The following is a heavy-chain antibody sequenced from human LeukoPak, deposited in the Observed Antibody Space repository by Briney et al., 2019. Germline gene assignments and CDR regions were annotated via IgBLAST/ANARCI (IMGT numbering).Heavy chain of an antibody. Sequence: PSETLSLTCTVSGGSISSSSYYWGWIRQPPGKGLEWIGYIYYSGSTNYNPSLKSRVTISVDTSKNQFSLKLSSVTAADTAVYYCARGLSSWDPYYFDYWGQGTLVTVSS. CDR3: ARGLSSWDPYYFDY. V-gene: IGHV4-61*05. J-gene: IGHJ4*02. D-gene: IGHD6-13*01. CDR1: GGSISSSSYY. CDR2: IYYSGST.